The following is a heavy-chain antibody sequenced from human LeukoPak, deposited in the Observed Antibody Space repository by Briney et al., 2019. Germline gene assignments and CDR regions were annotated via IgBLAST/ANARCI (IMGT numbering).Heavy chain of an antibody. J-gene: IGHJ5*02. D-gene: IGHD3-9*01. V-gene: IGHV5-51*01. Sequence: KAGESLKISCKGSGYSFTSYWIGWVRQTPGKGLEWMGIIYPGDSDTRYSPSFQGQVTISADKSISTAYLQWSSLKASDTAMYYCARLDYDILTGYYNVIGWFDPWGQGTLVTVSS. CDR3: ARLDYDILTGYYNVIGWFDP. CDR1: GYSFTSYW. CDR2: IYPGDSDT.